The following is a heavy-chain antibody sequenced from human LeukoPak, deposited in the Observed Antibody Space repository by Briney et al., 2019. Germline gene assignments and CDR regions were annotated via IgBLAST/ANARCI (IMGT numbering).Heavy chain of an antibody. CDR3: ARSGYVSYFDY. J-gene: IGHJ4*02. D-gene: IGHD5-12*01. V-gene: IGHV3-66*01. CDR2: IYSGGDT. CDR1: GFTFSSYA. Sequence: GGSLRLSCAASGFTFSSYAMSWVRQATGKGLEWASVIYSGGDTYYADSVKGRFTISRDNSKNTLYLQMNSLKAEDTAVYYCARSGYVSYFDYWGQGTLVTVSS.